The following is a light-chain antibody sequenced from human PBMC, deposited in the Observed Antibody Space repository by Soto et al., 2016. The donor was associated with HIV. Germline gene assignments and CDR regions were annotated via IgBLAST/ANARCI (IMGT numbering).Light chain of an antibody. J-gene: IGLJ2*01. Sequence: SYVVTQPPSVSVAPGKTASITCGGDNIGSKSVHWYQQKPGQAPVLVVYDGRDRPSGIPERFSGSNSGNTATLTISGVEAGDEADYYCQAWDSSSDHVVFGGGTKLTVL. V-gene: IGLV3-21*03. CDR1: NIGSKS. CDR3: QAWDSSSDHVV. CDR2: DGR.